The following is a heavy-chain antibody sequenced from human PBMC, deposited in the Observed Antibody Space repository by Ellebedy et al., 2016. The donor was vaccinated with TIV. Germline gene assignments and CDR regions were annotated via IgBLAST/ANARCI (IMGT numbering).Heavy chain of an antibody. D-gene: IGHD2-15*01. CDR3: ASSGRVAAHHYGMDV. J-gene: IGHJ6*02. V-gene: IGHV5-51*01. CDR2: IYPGDSDT. CDR1: GYTFTSYW. Sequence: ASVKVSCKASGYTFTSYWIGWVRQMPGKGLEWMGIIYPGDSDTRYSPSFQGQVTISADKSISTAYLQWSSLKASDTAMYYCASSGRVAAHHYGMDVWGQGTTVTVSS.